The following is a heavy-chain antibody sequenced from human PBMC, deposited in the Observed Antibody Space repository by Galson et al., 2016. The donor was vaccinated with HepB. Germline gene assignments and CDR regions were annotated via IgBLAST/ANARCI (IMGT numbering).Heavy chain of an antibody. V-gene: IGHV3-33*01. CDR1: GFAFNNYG. Sequence: SLRLSCAASGFAFNNYGMHWVRQAPGKGLEWVAAIWYDASNKYYADSVKGRFTISRDNSKNTLFLQMNSLRADDTAVYYCARASDVAVAATRSLFAHWGRGALVTVSS. J-gene: IGHJ4*02. CDR2: IWYDASNK. D-gene: IGHD6-19*01. CDR3: ARASDVAVAATRSLFAH.